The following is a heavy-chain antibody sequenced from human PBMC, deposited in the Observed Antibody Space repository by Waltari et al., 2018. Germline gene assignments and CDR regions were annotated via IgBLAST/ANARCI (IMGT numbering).Heavy chain of an antibody. CDR2: IWHDGTNK. D-gene: IGHD6-19*01. J-gene: IGHJ4*02. CDR3: APPRQWTFDS. V-gene: IGHV3-33*08. CDR1: GFSFREVV. Sequence: VYLVESGGGLAQPGGSLRLSCAASGFSFREVVRNWVRQAPGKGLESVAVIWHDGTNKYYADSVKGRFTVSRDNSKNTMYLQMNSLRVEDTAVYYCAPPRQWTFDSWGQGALVTVSS.